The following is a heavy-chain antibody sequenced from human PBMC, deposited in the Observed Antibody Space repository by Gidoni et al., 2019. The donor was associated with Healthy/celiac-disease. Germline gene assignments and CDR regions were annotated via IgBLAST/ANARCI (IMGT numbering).Heavy chain of an antibody. CDR1: GGSISSSSYY. V-gene: IGHV4-39*07. Sequence: QLQLQESGPGLVKPSETLSLTCTVSGGSISSSSYYWGWIRQPPGKGLEWIGSIYYSGSTYYNPSLKSRVTISVDTSKNQFSLKLSSVTAADTAVYYCARENYYGSGSYYLRWFDPWGQGTLVTVSS. CDR2: IYYSGST. D-gene: IGHD3-10*01. J-gene: IGHJ5*02. CDR3: ARENYYGSGSYYLRWFDP.